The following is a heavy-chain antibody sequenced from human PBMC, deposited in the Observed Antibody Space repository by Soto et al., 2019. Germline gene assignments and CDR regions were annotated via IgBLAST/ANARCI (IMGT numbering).Heavy chain of an antibody. CDR3: SQYSEPNSYYRFDY. CDR2: IVPVFGRT. Sequence: GASVKVSCKASGGNFNSFTFSWVRQAPGQGLEWMGGIVPVFGRTNYARKFQGRLAISADEITRTSYMELSSLTSEDTAVYFRSQYSEPNSYYRFDYWGQGTLVTVSS. D-gene: IGHD3-22*01. J-gene: IGHJ4*02. V-gene: IGHV1-69*13. CDR1: GGNFNSFT.